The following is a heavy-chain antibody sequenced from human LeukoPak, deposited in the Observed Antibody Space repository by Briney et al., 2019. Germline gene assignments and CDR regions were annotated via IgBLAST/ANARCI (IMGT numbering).Heavy chain of an antibody. D-gene: IGHD3-9*01. CDR3: AKDPDYDILTGPFDP. Sequence: PGRSLRLSCAASGFTFYDYAMHWVRQAPGKGLEWVSGISWNSGSIGYADSVKGRFAISRDNAKNSLYLQMNSLRAEDTALYYCAKDPDYDILTGPFDPWGQGTLVTVSS. CDR1: GFTFYDYA. V-gene: IGHV3-9*01. J-gene: IGHJ5*02. CDR2: ISWNSGSI.